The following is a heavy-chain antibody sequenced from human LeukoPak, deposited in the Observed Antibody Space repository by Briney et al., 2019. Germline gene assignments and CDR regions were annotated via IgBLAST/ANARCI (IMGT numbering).Heavy chain of an antibody. CDR2: ISGSGGST. D-gene: IGHD4-17*01. Sequence: PRGSLRLSCAASGFTFSSFAMTWVRQAPGEGLEWVSTISGSGGSTYYADSVKGRFTISRDNSKNTLYLQMNSLRAEDTAVYYCAKARSSTVTTSFDYWGQGTLVTVSS. V-gene: IGHV3-23*01. CDR1: GFTFSSFA. CDR3: AKARSSTVTTSFDY. J-gene: IGHJ4*02.